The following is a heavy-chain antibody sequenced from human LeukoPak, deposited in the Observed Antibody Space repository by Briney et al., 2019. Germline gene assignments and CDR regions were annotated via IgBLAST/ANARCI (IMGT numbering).Heavy chain of an antibody. J-gene: IGHJ4*02. CDR1: GFTFSNAW. Sequence: GGSLRLSCAASGFTFSNAWMSWVRQAPGKGLQWVGRIKSKTDGGTTQYAAPVKGRFTISRDDSKNTLYLQMNSLKTEDTAVYYCTTGFRYFDCPYLDYWGQGTLVTVSS. CDR3: TTGFRYFDCPYLDY. CDR2: IKSKTDGGTT. D-gene: IGHD3-9*01. V-gene: IGHV3-15*01.